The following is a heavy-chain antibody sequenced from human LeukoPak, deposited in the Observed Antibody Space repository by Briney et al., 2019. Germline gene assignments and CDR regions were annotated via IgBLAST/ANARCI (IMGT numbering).Heavy chain of an antibody. CDR2: IYVGLFT. J-gene: IGHJ4*02. CDR1: GFDIAGNY. D-gene: IGHD1/OR15-1a*01. CDR3: LVTTRSRGFDY. V-gene: IGHV3-53*01. Sequence: GGSLRLSCAASGFDIAGNYMSWVRQAPGKGLEWVSAIYVGLFTEYADSVKGRFTISRDNPKNSVYLQMSSLRAEDTAVYYCLVTTRSRGFDYWGQGTLVTVSS.